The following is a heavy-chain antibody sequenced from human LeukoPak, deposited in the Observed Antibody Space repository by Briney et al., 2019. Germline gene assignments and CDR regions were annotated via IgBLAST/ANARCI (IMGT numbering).Heavy chain of an antibody. CDR1: GGSISSGSYY. V-gene: IGHV4-61*02. CDR2: IYTSGST. D-gene: IGHD3-3*01. J-gene: IGHJ4*02. CDR3: ARTQFDFWSGTYYFDY. Sequence: SQTLSLTCTVSGGSISSGSYYWSWIRQPAGKGLEWIGRIYTSGSTNYNPSLKSRVTISVDTSKNQFSLKLSSVTAADTAVYYCARTQFDFWSGTYYFDYWGQGTLVTVSS.